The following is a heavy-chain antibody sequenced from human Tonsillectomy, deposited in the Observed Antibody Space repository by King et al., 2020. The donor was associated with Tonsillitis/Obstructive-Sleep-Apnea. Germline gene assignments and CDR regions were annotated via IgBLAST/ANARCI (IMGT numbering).Heavy chain of an antibody. CDR2: IRSKAYGGTT. J-gene: IGHJ4*02. CDR1: GFTFGDYA. CDR3: TRDLDSGYDSHFDY. Sequence: VQLVESGGGLVQPGRSLRLACTASGFTFGDYAMSWVRQAQGKGLEWVGFIRSKAYGGTTEYDASVKGRFTISRDDSKSIAYLQMNSLKTEDTAVYYCTRDLDSGYDSHFDYWGQGALVTVSS. V-gene: IGHV3-49*04. D-gene: IGHD5-12*01.